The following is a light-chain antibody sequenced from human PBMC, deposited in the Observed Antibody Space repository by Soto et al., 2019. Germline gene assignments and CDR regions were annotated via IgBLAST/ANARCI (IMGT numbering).Light chain of an antibody. Sequence: QSVLTQPPSVSGAPGQRVTISCTGSSSNIGAGYDVHWYQQLPGTAPKLLIYGNSNRPSGVPDRFSGSKSGTSVSLAITGLQAEDEAEYHCQSYDSSLSVVVFGGGTKLTVL. V-gene: IGLV1-40*01. CDR2: GNS. CDR3: QSYDSSLSVVV. CDR1: SSNIGAGYD. J-gene: IGLJ2*01.